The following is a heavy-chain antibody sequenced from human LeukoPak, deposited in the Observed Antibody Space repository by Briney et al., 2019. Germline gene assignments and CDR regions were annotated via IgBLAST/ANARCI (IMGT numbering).Heavy chain of an antibody. Sequence: ASVKVSCKASGYSFSSYGISWVRQAPGQGLEWMGWISAYNGNTNYAQNLQGRVTMTTDTSTSTAYMELRSLRSDDTAVYYCAKDASYYSGLGSYYPGFDYWGQGTLVTVSS. D-gene: IGHD3-10*01. J-gene: IGHJ4*02. CDR2: ISAYNGNT. V-gene: IGHV1-18*01. CDR3: AKDASYYSGLGSYYPGFDY. CDR1: GYSFSSYG.